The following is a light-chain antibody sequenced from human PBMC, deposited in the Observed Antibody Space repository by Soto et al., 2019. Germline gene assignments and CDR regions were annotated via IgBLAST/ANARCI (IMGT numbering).Light chain of an antibody. CDR2: GAS. Sequence: ELVMTQSPATLSVSPGERATLSCRASQSVSSNLAWYQQKPGQPPRLLIYGASTRATGIPARFSGSGSGTELTLTISSLQSEDFAVYYCHQYNHWPRTFGQGTKVEIK. CDR3: HQYNHWPRT. J-gene: IGKJ1*01. CDR1: QSVSSN. V-gene: IGKV3-15*01.